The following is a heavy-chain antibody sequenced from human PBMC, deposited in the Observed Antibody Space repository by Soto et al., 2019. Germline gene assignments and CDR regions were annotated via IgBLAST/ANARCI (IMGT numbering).Heavy chain of an antibody. CDR1: GFTFSSYA. J-gene: IGHJ3*01. Sequence: EVQLLESGGGLVQPGGSLRLSCAASGFTFSSYAMSWVRQAPGKGLEWVSAISGSGGSTYYADSVKGRFTISRDNAQNSVYLYMNSLKDEDTAVYYCVRDHNWAFDLWGQGTMVTVSS. CDR3: VRDHNWAFDL. V-gene: IGHV3-23*01. CDR2: ISGSGGST.